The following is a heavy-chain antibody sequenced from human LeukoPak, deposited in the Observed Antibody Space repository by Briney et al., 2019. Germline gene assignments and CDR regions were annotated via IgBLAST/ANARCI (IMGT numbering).Heavy chain of an antibody. Sequence: IFSNYWMAWVRQPPGKGLEWIGSIDYSGSTYYNASLKSRVTISVDTSKNQFSLKLSSVTAADTAVYYCAHQTTHGFGELSYEYWGQGTLVTVSS. J-gene: IGHJ4*02. CDR1: IFSNYW. V-gene: IGHV4-39*01. CDR3: AHQTTHGFGELSYEY. CDR2: IDYSGST. D-gene: IGHD3-10*01.